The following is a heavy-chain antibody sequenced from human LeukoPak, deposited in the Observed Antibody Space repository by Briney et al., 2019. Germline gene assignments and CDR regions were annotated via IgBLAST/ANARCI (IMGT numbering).Heavy chain of an antibody. Sequence: PSETLSLTCAVYGGSFSGYYWSWIRQPPGKGLEWIGEINHSGSTNYNPSLKSRVTISVDTSKNQFSLKLSSVTAADTAVYYCAGVMITFGGAPVATWGQGTLVTVSS. J-gene: IGHJ5*02. CDR3: AGVMITFGGAPVAT. CDR1: GGSFSGYY. CDR2: INHSGST. V-gene: IGHV4-34*01. D-gene: IGHD3-16*01.